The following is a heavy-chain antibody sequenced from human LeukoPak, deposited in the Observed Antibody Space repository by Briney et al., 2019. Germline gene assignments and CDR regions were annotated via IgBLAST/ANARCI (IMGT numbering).Heavy chain of an antibody. Sequence: GGSLRLSCAAFGFTFDDYAMHWVRAVPGKGLEWVSGISWNSATIDYADSVKGRFTIPRDNAKNSQYLQMNSLRAEDTAVYYCAELGITMIGGVWGKGTTVTISS. J-gene: IGHJ6*04. D-gene: IGHD3-10*02. CDR1: GFTFDDYA. CDR3: AELGITMIGGV. CDR2: ISWNSATI. V-gene: IGHV3-9*01.